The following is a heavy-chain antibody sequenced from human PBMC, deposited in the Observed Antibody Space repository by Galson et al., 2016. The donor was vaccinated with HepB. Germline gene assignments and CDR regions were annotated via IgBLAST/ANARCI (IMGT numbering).Heavy chain of an antibody. CDR1: GGSLSGFY. J-gene: IGHJ2*01. V-gene: IGHV4-34*01. D-gene: IGHD4-23*01. CDR2: INHGGSA. Sequence: ETLPLTCGVSGGSLSGFYWSWIRQAPGKGLEWIADINHGGSAIYSPSLKSRVTMSLDTSKNQFSLNLTPVTAADTAVYFCARVPVVRRTRNPIGVYWFFDLWGRGTLVTVSS. CDR3: ARVPVVRRTRNPIGVYWFFDL.